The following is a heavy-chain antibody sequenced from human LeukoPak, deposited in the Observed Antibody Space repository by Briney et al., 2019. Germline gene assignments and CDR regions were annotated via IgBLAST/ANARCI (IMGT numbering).Heavy chain of an antibody. J-gene: IGHJ6*03. CDR3: AREGSGYSYGYLGRYYYYYMGV. Sequence: SSQTLSLTCTVSGGSISSGSYYWSWIRQPAGKGLEWIGSIYTSGSTNYNPSLKSRVTISVDTSKNQFSLKLSSVTAADTAVYYCAREGSGYSYGYLGRYYYYYMGVWGKGTTVTISS. D-gene: IGHD5-18*01. CDR2: IYTSGST. V-gene: IGHV4-61*02. CDR1: GGSISSGSYY.